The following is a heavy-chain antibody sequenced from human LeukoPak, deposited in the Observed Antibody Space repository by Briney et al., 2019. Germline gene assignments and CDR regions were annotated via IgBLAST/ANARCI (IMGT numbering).Heavy chain of an antibody. CDR1: GYTFTGYY. J-gene: IGHJ5*02. D-gene: IGHD7-27*01. V-gene: IGHV1-2*02. Sequence: ASVKVSCKASGYTFTGYYMHWVRQAPGQGLEWMGWINPNSGGTNYAQKFQGRVTMTRDTSISTAYMELSRLRSDDTAVYYCARDPGEQPNWFDPWGQGTLVTVSS. CDR3: ARDPGEQPNWFDP. CDR2: INPNSGGT.